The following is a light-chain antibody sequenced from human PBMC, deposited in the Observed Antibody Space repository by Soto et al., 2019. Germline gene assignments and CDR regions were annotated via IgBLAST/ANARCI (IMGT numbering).Light chain of an antibody. J-gene: IGKJ1*01. CDR2: AIS. Sequence: EIVLTQSPGTLSLSPGERATLTCRASQSVSSSYLAWYQQKSGRAPRLLIYAISSRATGIPDRFSGSGSGTDFTLTISRLEPEDFAVYYCQQYGISRTFGQGTKVEIK. CDR3: QQYGISRT. CDR1: QSVSSSY. V-gene: IGKV3-20*01.